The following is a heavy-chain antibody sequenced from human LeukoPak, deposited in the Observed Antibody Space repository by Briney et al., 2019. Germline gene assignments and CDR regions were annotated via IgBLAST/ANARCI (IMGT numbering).Heavy chain of an antibody. Sequence: GGSLRLSCAASGFTFSDYYMSWIRQAPGKGLEWVSYISSSGSTIYYADSVKGRFTISRDNAKNSLYLQMNSLRAEDTAVYYCASTAPYYYDSSGYGMDVWGKGTTVTVSS. CDR1: GFTFSDYY. CDR2: ISSSGSTI. J-gene: IGHJ6*04. D-gene: IGHD3-22*01. CDR3: ASTAPYYYDSSGYGMDV. V-gene: IGHV3-11*04.